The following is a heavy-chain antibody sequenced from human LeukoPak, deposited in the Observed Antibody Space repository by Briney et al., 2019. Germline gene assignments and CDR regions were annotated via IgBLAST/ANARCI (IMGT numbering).Heavy chain of an antibody. Sequence: PGGSLRLSCAASGFPFSSYSMNWVRQAPGKGLEWVSSISSSSSYIYYADSVKGRFTISRDNAKNSLYLQMNSLRAEDTAVYYCARYSSGWYSNYFDYWGQGTLVTVSS. CDR3: ARYSSGWYSNYFDY. D-gene: IGHD6-19*01. V-gene: IGHV3-21*01. CDR1: GFPFSSYS. J-gene: IGHJ4*02. CDR2: ISSSSSYI.